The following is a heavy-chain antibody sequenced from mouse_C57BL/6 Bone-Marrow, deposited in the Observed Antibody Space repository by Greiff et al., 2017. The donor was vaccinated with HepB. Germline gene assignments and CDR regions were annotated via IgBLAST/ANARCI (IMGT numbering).Heavy chain of an antibody. J-gene: IGHJ4*01. CDR2: INPSTGYI. D-gene: IGHD2-14*01. CDR3: ARDRHYSMDY. V-gene: IGHV1-7*01. Sequence: QVQLQQSGAELAKPGASVKMSCKASGYTITTYWMHWVRQRPGQGLEWIGKINPSTGYIEHNQKFKDKATLTADKSSSTAYMQLSSLTSEDSAVYYCARDRHYSMDYWGQGTSVTVSS. CDR1: GYTITTYW.